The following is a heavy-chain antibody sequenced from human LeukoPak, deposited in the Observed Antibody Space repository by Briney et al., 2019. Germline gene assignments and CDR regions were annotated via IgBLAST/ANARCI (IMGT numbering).Heavy chain of an antibody. CDR1: GYTFTSYG. V-gene: IGHV1-18*01. D-gene: IGHD3-22*01. CDR3: ARVRGTFYDSSGYYSNYFDY. J-gene: IGHJ4*02. CDR2: ISAYNGNT. Sequence: ASVNVSCKASGYTFTSYGISWVRQAPGQGLEWMGWISAYNGNTNYAQKLQGRVTMTTDTSTSTAYMELRSLRSDDTAVYYCARVRGTFYDSSGYYSNYFDYWGQGTLVTVSS.